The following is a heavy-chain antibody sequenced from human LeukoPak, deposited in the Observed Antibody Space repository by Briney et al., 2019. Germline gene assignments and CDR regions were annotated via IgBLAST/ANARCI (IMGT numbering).Heavy chain of an antibody. CDR1: GGSFSGYY. CDR3: ARPARDDLWSGSFDY. J-gene: IGHJ4*02. D-gene: IGHD3-3*01. Sequence: SETLSLTCAVYGGSFSGYYWSWIRQPPGKGLEWIGEINHSGSTNYNPSLKSRVTISVDTSKNQFSLKLSSVTAADTAVYYCARPARDDLWSGSFDYWGQGTLVTVSS. CDR2: INHSGST. V-gene: IGHV4-34*01.